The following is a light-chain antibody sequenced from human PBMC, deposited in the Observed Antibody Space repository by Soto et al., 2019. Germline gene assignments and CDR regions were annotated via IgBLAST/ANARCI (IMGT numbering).Light chain of an antibody. J-gene: IGKJ1*01. CDR2: KAS. V-gene: IGKV1-5*03. CDR1: QTISSW. CDR3: QHYNTYTPRT. Sequence: DIQMTQSPSTLSGSVGDRVTITCRASQTISSWLAWYQQKPGKAPKLLIYKASTLKSGVPSRFSGSGSGTEFTLTISSLQPDDFATYYCQHYNTYTPRTVGQGTKVDIK.